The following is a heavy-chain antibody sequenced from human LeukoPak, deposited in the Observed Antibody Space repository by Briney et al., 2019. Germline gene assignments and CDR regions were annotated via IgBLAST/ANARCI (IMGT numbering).Heavy chain of an antibody. Sequence: ASVKVSCKVSGYTFSRYAMNWVRQAPGQGLEWMAWVSGYNGHTNYARNFQGRVTLTRDTSTTTAYMELRSLRSDDMAVYYCARETLYTNVRGPFDTWGQGTMVIVSS. CDR2: VSGYNGHT. CDR3: ARETLYTNVRGPFDT. J-gene: IGHJ3*02. D-gene: IGHD2-2*02. V-gene: IGHV1-18*03. CDR1: GYTFSRYA.